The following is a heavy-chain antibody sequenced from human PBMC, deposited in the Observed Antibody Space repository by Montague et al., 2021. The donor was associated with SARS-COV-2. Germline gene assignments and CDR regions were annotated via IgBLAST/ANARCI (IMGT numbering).Heavy chain of an antibody. J-gene: IGHJ5*02. CDR2: HYATASA. D-gene: IGHD2-15*01. CDR1: GGSVSSRYHL. Sequence: TRSLTCTVSGGSVSSRYHLWSWIRQPAGQGLEWNGHHYATASATYTLSLESPISLSMDTTNNQFSLSLNSVTAADTAVYSCTRVVVVVPASPAPTLFDPWGQGILVTVSS. CDR3: TRVVVVVPASPAPTLFDP. V-gene: IGHV4-61*09.